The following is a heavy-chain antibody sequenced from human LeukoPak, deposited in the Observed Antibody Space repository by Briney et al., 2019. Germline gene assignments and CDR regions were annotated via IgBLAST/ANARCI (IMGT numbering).Heavy chain of an antibody. CDR1: GYTFATYF. CDR3: ARPTYCGSDCYFNFDY. D-gene: IGHD2-21*02. Sequence: GASVKVSCKPSGYTFATYFMHWVRQAPGQGLEWMGYIKPNSGVTNYAQKFRGRVTMTWDTSISTAYIELSGLTSDDTAIYYCARPTYCGSDCYFNFDYWGQGTLVTVSS. J-gene: IGHJ4*02. V-gene: IGHV1-2*02. CDR2: IKPNSGVT.